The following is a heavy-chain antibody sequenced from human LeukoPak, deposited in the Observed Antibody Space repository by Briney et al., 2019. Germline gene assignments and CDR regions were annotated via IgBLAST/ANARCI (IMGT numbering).Heavy chain of an antibody. CDR1: GGSFSGYY. J-gene: IGHJ4*02. CDR2: IYYSGST. CDR3: ARVGAAGIDY. V-gene: IGHV4-59*01. D-gene: IGHD6-13*01. Sequence: SETLSLTCAVYGGSFSGYYWSWIRQPPGKGLEWIGYIYYSGSTNYNPSLKSRVTISVDTSKNQFSLKLSSVTAADTAVYYCARVGAAGIDYWGQGTLVTVSS.